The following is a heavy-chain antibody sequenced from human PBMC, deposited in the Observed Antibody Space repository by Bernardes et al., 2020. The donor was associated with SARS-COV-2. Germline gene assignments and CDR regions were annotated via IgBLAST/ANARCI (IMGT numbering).Heavy chain of an antibody. V-gene: IGHV3-23*01. Sequence: GGSLRLSCAASGFTFSSYAMSWVRQAPGKGLEWVSAISGSGGSTYYADSVKGRFTISRDNSKNTLYLQMNSLRAEDTAVYYCAKDAVSGYSGYADYFDYWGQGTLVTVSS. J-gene: IGHJ4*02. CDR3: AKDAVSGYSGYADYFDY. CDR2: ISGSGGST. D-gene: IGHD5-12*01. CDR1: GFTFSSYA.